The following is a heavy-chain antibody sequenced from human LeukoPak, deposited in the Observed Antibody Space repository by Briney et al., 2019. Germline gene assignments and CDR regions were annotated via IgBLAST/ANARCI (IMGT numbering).Heavy chain of an antibody. J-gene: IGHJ4*02. CDR3: AREQTMAFDY. CDR2: ISYSGST. CDR1: GGSISSSSYY. D-gene: IGHD3-10*01. Sequence: SETLSLTCTVSGGSISSSSYYWGWIRQPPGKGLEWIGSISYSGSTYYNPSLKSRVTISVDTSQNQFSLKLTSVTAADTAVYYCAREQTMAFDYWGQGALVAVSS. V-gene: IGHV4-39*07.